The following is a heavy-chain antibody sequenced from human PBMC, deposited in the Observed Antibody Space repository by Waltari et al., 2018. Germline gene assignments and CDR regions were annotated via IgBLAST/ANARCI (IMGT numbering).Heavy chain of an antibody. D-gene: IGHD2-21*02. V-gene: IGHV2-70*04. Sequence: QVTLKESGPALVKHTQTLTLTCTFSGFSLSTSGMRVSWTRQPPGKALEWLARIDWDDDKFYSTSLKTRLTISKDTSKNQVVLTMTNMDPVDTATYYCARIGGDKYYFDYWGQGTLVTVSS. CDR2: IDWDDDK. CDR3: ARIGGDKYYFDY. CDR1: GFSLSTSGMR. J-gene: IGHJ4*02.